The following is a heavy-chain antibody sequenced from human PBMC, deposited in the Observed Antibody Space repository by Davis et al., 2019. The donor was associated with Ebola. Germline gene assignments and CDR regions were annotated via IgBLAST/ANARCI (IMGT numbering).Heavy chain of an antibody. Sequence: SETLSLTCTVSGGSISSYYWSWIRQPPGKGLEWIGYIYYSGSTNYNPSLKSRVTISVDTSKNQFSLKLSSVTAADTAVYYCAITTVTDHPVDYWGQGTLVTVSS. D-gene: IGHD4-17*01. CDR2: IYYSGST. J-gene: IGHJ4*02. V-gene: IGHV4-59*08. CDR1: GGSISSYY. CDR3: AITTVTDHPVDY.